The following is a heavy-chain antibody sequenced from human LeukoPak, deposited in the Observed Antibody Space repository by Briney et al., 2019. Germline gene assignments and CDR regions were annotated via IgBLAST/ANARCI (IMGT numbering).Heavy chain of an antibody. J-gene: IGHJ4*02. V-gene: IGHV4-34*01. CDR1: GGSFSGYY. D-gene: IGHD3-10*01. CDR3: ARADLRAAPTMDY. Sequence: SETLSLTCAVYGGSFSGYYWSWIRQPPGKGLEWIGEINHSGSTTYNPSLKSRVTISVDTSKNQFSLKLTSVTAADTAVYYCARADLRAAPTMDYWGQGTLVTVSS. CDR2: INHSGST.